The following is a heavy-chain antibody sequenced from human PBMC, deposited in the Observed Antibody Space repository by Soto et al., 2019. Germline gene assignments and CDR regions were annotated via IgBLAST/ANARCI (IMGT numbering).Heavy chain of an antibody. J-gene: IGHJ4*02. D-gene: IGHD6-13*01. V-gene: IGHV3-74*01. CDR3: AKDSWYFDL. Sequence: SLRLSCEASGFVFTNFWMHWVRHVPGKGLVWVARIDTSGHSTNYAESVKGRFTISRDNAKNTVSLQMNSLRVEDTGVYYCAKDSWYFDLWSQGSQVTVSS. CDR1: GFVFTNFW. CDR2: IDTSGHST.